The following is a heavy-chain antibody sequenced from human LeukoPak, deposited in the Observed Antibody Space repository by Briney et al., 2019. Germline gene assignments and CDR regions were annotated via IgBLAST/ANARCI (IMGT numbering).Heavy chain of an antibody. CDR2: FYHSGST. D-gene: IGHD4-17*01. CDR1: GYSISSGYH. J-gene: IGHJ4*02. Sequence: PSETLSLTCAVSGYSISSGYHWGWIRQPPGKGLEWIGSFYHSGSTYYNPSLKSRVTISVDTSKNQFSLKLSSVTAADTAVYYCARVKSTTYYFDYWGQGTLIIVSS. CDR3: ARVKSTTYYFDY. V-gene: IGHV4-38-2*01.